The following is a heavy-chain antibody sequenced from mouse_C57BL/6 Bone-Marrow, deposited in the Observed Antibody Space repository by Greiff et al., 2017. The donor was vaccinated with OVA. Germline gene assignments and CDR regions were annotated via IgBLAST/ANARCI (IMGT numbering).Heavy chain of an antibody. Sequence: EVKLMESGGGLVQPGGSMKLSCVASGFTFSNYWMNWVRQSPEKGLEWVAQIRLKSDYYATHYAESVKGRFTISRDESKSSVYLQMNNLRAEDTGIYYCTGRRAMDYWGQGTSVTVSS. J-gene: IGHJ4*01. CDR1: GFTFSNYW. CDR2: IRLKSDYYAT. V-gene: IGHV6-3*01. CDR3: TGRRAMDY.